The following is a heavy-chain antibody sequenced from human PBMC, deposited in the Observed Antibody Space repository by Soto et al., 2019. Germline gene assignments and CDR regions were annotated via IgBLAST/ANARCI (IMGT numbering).Heavy chain of an antibody. CDR3: AKDLTIAVAGNNYYYGMDV. CDR2: ISYDGSNK. D-gene: IGHD6-19*01. Sequence: GGSLRLSCAASGFTFSSYGMHWVRQAPGKGLEWVAVISYDGSNKYYADSVKGRFTISRDNSKNTLYLQMNSLRAEDTAVYYCAKDLTIAVAGNNYYYGMDVWGQGTTVTVS. CDR1: GFTFSSYG. J-gene: IGHJ6*02. V-gene: IGHV3-30*18.